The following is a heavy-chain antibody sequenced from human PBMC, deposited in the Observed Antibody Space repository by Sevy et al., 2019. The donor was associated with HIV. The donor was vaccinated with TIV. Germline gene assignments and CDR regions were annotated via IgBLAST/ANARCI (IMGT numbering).Heavy chain of an antibody. V-gene: IGHV3-21*01. CDR1: GFTFSSYS. D-gene: IGHD3-9*01. J-gene: IGHJ4*02. Sequence: GESLKISCAASGFTFSSYSMNWVRQAPGKGLEWVSSISSSSSYIYYADSVKGRFTISRDNAKNSLYLQMNSLRAEDTAVYYCARDGGYDILTGIFDYWGQGTLVTVSS. CDR3: ARDGGYDILTGIFDY. CDR2: ISSSSSYI.